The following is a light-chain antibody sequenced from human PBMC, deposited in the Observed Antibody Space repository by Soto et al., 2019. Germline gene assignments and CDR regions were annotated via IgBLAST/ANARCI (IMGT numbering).Light chain of an antibody. J-gene: IGLJ2*01. CDR1: NIGGQS. CDR2: YDR. Sequence: SYVLTQPPSVSVSPGKTARITCGGNNIGGQSVHWYQQKPGQAPVLVMFYDRVRPSGIPERFSGANSGNTATLTISRVDAGDEADYYCQVWDSSSVHPGVFGGGTKLTVL. CDR3: QVWDSSSVHPGV. V-gene: IGLV3-21*04.